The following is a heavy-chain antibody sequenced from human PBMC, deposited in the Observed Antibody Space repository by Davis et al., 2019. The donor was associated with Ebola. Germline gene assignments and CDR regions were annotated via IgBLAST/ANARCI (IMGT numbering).Heavy chain of an antibody. Sequence: SVKVSCKASGGSFRSYAIIWVRQAPGKGREWMGGIIPIFGTANYAQKFQGRGTITADKSTSTAYMELSSLRSEDTAVYYCAREEGYYYYGMDVWGQGTTVTVSS. CDR1: GGSFRSYA. J-gene: IGHJ6*02. V-gene: IGHV1-69*06. CDR3: AREEGYYYYGMDV. CDR2: IIPIFGTA.